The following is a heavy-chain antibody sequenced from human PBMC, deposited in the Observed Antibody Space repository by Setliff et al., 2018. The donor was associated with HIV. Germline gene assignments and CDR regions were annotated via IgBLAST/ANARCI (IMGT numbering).Heavy chain of an antibody. Sequence: PSETLSLTCAVYGGSFSDHYWSWIRQPPGKGLEWIGYIYYSGSTYYNPSLKSRVTISVDTSKNQFSLKLSSVTAADTAVYYCARGGSSSPNWFDPWGQGTLVTVSS. CDR2: IYYSGST. V-gene: IGHV4-34*01. CDR1: GGSFSDHY. D-gene: IGHD6-13*01. J-gene: IGHJ5*02. CDR3: ARGGSSSPNWFDP.